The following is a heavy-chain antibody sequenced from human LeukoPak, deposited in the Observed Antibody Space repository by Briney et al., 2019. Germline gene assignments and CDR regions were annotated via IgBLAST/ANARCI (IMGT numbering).Heavy chain of an antibody. CDR2: IYHSGGT. J-gene: IGHJ4*02. V-gene: IGHV4-59*03. Sequence: PSETLSLTCTVSGGSINDASWNWIRKPPGQGLEWTGYIYHSGGTNYNPSLKSRVTISLGTSKNQFSLKLSSVTAADTAVYYCAGIETYKRSLGSWGQGTLVHVSP. CDR1: GGSINDAS. CDR3: AGIETYKRSLGS. D-gene: IGHD1-1*01.